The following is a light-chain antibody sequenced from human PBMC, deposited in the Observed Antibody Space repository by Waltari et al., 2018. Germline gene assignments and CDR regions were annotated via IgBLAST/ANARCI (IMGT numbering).Light chain of an antibody. CDR2: LGS. CDR1: QSLLHSDGYNY. V-gene: IGKV2-28*01. J-gene: IGKJ4*01. Sequence: DIVMTQSPLSLPVTPGEPASISCRSGQSLLHSDGYNYLDWYLQKPGQSPQLLIYLGSNRASGVPDRFSGSGSGTYFTLKISRVEAEDVGVYYCMQALQTPLTFGGGTKVEIK. CDR3: MQALQTPLT.